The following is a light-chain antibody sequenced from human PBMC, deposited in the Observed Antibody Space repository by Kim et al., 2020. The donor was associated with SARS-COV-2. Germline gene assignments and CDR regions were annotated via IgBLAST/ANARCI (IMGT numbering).Light chain of an antibody. CDR2: ATS. CDR1: QTISTF. V-gene: IGKV1-39*01. J-gene: IGKJ1*01. CDR3: QQTYDTPWT. Sequence: DIQVTQSPSSLSASVGDRVTITCRASQTISTFLNWYQQRPGKAPNLPIYATSSVQSGVPLRFSGSGSATDFTLTISSLQPEDFATYYCQQTYDTPWTFGQGTKVDIK.